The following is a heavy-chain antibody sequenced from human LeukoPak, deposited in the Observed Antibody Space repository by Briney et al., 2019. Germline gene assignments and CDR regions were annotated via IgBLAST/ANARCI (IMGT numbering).Heavy chain of an antibody. D-gene: IGHD1-26*01. CDR2: IKSKTDGWTT. Sequence: GGSLRLSCAASGFTFSNAWMSWVRQAPGKGLEWVGRIKSKTDGWTTDYAAPVKGRFTISRDDSKNTLYLQMNSLKTEDTAVYYCTTDSFALLGFDYWGQGTLVTVSS. V-gene: IGHV3-15*01. J-gene: IGHJ4*02. CDR1: GFTFSNAW. CDR3: TTDSFALLGFDY.